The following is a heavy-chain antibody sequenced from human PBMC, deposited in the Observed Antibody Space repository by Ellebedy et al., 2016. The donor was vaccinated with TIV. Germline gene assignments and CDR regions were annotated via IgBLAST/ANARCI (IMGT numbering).Heavy chain of an antibody. CDR3: ARGETSDSMDV. Sequence: GESLKISCAASGFTFSSYDMHWVRQAPGKGLEWVAVISYDGSIEYYADSVKGRFTISRDNSKNTLYLQMNSLRADDTAVYYCARGETSDSMDVWGQGTTVIVSS. CDR1: GFTFSSYD. D-gene: IGHD1-26*01. V-gene: IGHV3-30*03. J-gene: IGHJ6*02. CDR2: ISYDGSIE.